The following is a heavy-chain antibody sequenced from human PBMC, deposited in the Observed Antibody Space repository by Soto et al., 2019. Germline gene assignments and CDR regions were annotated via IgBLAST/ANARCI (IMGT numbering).Heavy chain of an antibody. J-gene: IGHJ5*02. CDR2: INHSGST. V-gene: IGHV4-34*01. CDR3: ARDAADWFDP. CDR1: GGSFSGYY. Sequence: SETLSLTCAGYGGSFSGYYWSLIRQPPGKGLEWIGEINHSGSTNYNPSLKSRVTISVDTSKNQFSLKLSSVTAAETAVYYCARDAADWFDPWGKGTLVTVSS. D-gene: IGHD6-13*01.